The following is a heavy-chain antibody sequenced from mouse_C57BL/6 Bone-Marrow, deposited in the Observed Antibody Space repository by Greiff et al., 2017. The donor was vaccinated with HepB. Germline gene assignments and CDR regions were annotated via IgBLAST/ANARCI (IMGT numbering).Heavy chain of an antibody. V-gene: IGHV1-64*01. CDR2: IHPNSGST. CDR3: AREAYYYGSSYGGYFDV. J-gene: IGHJ1*03. D-gene: IGHD1-1*01. CDR1: GYTFTSYW. Sequence: VQLQQPGAELVKPGASVKLSCKASGYTFTSYWMHWVKQRPGQGLEWIGMIHPNSGSTNYNEKFKSKATLTVDKSSSTAYMQLSSLTSEDSAVYYGAREAYYYGSSYGGYFDVWGTGTTVTVSS.